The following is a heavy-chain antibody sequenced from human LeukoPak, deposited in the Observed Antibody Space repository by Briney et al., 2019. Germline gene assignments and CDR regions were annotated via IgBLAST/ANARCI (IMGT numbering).Heavy chain of an antibody. CDR2: IKQDGSEK. V-gene: IGHV3-7*01. J-gene: IGHJ4*02. D-gene: IGHD2-15*01. CDR3: ARGRGGDY. CDR1: GFTFSSHW. Sequence: GGSLRLSCAASGFTFSSHWMGWVRQAPGKGLEWVANIKQDGSEKCYVDSVKGRFTISRDNAKNSLYLQMDSLRAEDTAIYFCARGRGGDYWGQGTLVTVSS.